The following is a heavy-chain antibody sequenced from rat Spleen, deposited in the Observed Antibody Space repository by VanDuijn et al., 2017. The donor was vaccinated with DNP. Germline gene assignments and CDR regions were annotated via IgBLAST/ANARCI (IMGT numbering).Heavy chain of an antibody. V-gene: IGHV5-25*01. Sequence: EVQLVESGGGLVQPGRSLKLSCAASGFTFSNYDMAWVRQAPTKGLEWVASISTSVGSTYYRDSVKGRFTVSRDNAKSTLYLQMDSLRSEDTATYYCARRRYTPYYFDYWGQGVMVTVSS. D-gene: IGHD1-6*01. CDR2: ISTSVGST. CDR3: ARRRYTPYYFDY. CDR1: GFTFSNYD. J-gene: IGHJ2*01.